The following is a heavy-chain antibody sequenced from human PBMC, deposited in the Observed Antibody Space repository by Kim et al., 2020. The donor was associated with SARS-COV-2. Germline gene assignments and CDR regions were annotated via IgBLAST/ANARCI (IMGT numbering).Heavy chain of an antibody. Sequence: GGSLRLSCEASGFTFSSQSMSWVRRGSGKGLEWVASMKEAGSNIYYVDSVKGRFTISRDNGKNSLYLQMNTLRPEDTAVYYCAKGAVTRHDYWGQGALVIVST. CDR3: AKGAVTRHDY. CDR1: GFTFSSQS. CDR2: MKEAGSNI. J-gene: IGHJ4*02. V-gene: IGHV3-7*03. D-gene: IGHD3-3*01.